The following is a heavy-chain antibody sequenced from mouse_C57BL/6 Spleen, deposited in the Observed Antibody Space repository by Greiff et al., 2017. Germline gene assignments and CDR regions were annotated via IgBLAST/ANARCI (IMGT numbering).Heavy chain of an antibody. Sequence: VQLKESGGDLVKPGGSLKLSCAASGFTFSSYGMSWVRQTPDKRLEWVATISSGGSYTYYPDSVKGRFTISRDNAKNTLYLQMSSLKSEDTAMYYCARQGAITTVVAPFDYWGQGTTLTVSS. V-gene: IGHV5-6*01. D-gene: IGHD1-1*01. CDR1: GFTFSSYG. J-gene: IGHJ2*01. CDR2: ISSGGSYT. CDR3: ARQGAITTVVAPFDY.